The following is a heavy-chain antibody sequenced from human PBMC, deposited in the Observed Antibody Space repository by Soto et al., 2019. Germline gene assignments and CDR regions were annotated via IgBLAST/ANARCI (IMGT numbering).Heavy chain of an antibody. Sequence: GASVKVSCKASGYTFTRYDINWVRQATGQGLEWMGWMNPNSGNTGYAQKFQGRVTMTRNTSISTAYMELSSLRSEDTAVYYCASGTQWLLKAHGDDYWGQGTLVTVYS. CDR3: ASGTQWLLKAHGDDY. J-gene: IGHJ4*02. CDR2: MNPNSGNT. V-gene: IGHV1-8*01. D-gene: IGHD3-22*01. CDR1: GYTFTRYD.